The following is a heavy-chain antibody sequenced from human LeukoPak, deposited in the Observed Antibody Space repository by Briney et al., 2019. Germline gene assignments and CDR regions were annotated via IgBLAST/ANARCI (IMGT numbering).Heavy chain of an antibody. CDR1: GDSMYSHY. J-gene: IGHJ5*02. CDR2: IHTSGTT. Sequence: SETLSLTCSVSGDSMYSHYWSFIRQAGGTGLEWIGRIHTSGTTYYNPSLKSRVTLSIDTSMNQFSLRLTSVTAADTAVYYCARGDYYDGGGRNWFDPWGQGTLVTVSP. V-gene: IGHV4-4*07. D-gene: IGHD3-3*01. CDR3: ARGDYYDGGGRNWFDP.